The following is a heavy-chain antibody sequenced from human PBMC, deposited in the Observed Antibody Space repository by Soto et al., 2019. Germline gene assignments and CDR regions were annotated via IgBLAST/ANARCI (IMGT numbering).Heavy chain of an antibody. Sequence: KTSETLSLTCIVSGESISSSSYYWGWIRQPPGKGLEWIGSIYYSGRTYYNPSFKSRVTIPIDTSKNQFSLKLSSVTATDTAVYYCARQRTTVVTQAYFDHWGQGALATVSS. D-gene: IGHD2-21*02. CDR3: ARQRTTVVTQAYFDH. CDR1: GESISSSSYY. J-gene: IGHJ4*02. CDR2: IYYSGRT. V-gene: IGHV4-39*01.